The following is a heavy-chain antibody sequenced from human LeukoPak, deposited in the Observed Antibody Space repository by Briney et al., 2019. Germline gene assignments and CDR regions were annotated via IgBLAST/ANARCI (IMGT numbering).Heavy chain of an antibody. D-gene: IGHD3-9*01. CDR2: IGTTSGAI. CDR3: ARLSDWSPFDY. J-gene: IGHJ4*02. V-gene: IGHV3-48*01. CDR1: GFTFNAFG. Sequence: GGSLRLSCAASGFTFNAFGMNWVRQAPGKGLEWVSYIGTTSGAIYYADSVKGRFTISRDNSKNTLYLQMNSLRAEDTAVYYCARLSDWSPFDYWGQGTLVTVSS.